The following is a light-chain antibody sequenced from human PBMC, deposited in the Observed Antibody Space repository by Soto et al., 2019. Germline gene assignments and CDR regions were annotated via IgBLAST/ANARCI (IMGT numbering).Light chain of an antibody. CDR1: QSLLDRDYGNMY. Sequence: EIVMTQTPLSLPVTPGEPASISFRSSQSLLDRDYGNMYLDWYVQKPGQSPQLLIYTVSYRAPGVPDRFSGIGSGTDFTLKISRVEADDVGVYYCMQRLEFPLTFGGGTKVDIK. CDR3: MQRLEFPLT. CDR2: TVS. J-gene: IGKJ4*01. V-gene: IGKV2-40*01.